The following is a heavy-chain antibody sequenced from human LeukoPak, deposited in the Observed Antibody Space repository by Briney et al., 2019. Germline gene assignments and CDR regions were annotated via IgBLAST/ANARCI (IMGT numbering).Heavy chain of an antibody. CDR1: GFTFSSYS. CDR3: ARDGEGWLRPLDY. V-gene: IGHV3-48*04. Sequence: GGSLRLSCAASGFTFSSYSMNWVRQAPGKGLEWVSYISSSSSTIYYADSVKGRFTISRDNAKNSLYLQMNSLRAEDTAVYYCARDGEGWLRPLDYWGQGTLVTVSS. D-gene: IGHD5-12*01. CDR2: ISSSSSTI. J-gene: IGHJ4*02.